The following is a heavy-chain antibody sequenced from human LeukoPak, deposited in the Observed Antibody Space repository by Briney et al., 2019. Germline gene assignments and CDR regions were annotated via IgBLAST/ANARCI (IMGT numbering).Heavy chain of an antibody. Sequence: SQTLSLTCSISGDSVSTKSATWNWIRQSPSRGLEWLGRTYYTSKWYNDYAVSVKSRITINPDTSKNQFSLQLNSVTPEDTAVYYCAREGWFGEPPSHWFDPWGQGTLVTVSS. CDR3: AREGWFGEPPSHWFDP. CDR1: GDSVSTKSAT. J-gene: IGHJ5*02. CDR2: TYYTSKWYN. V-gene: IGHV6-1*01. D-gene: IGHD3-10*01.